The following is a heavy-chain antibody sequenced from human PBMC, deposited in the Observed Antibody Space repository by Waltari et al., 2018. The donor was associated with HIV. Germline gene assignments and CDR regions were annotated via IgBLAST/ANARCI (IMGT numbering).Heavy chain of an antibody. CDR3: AKVREKQLWLRNWDFDL. D-gene: IGHD5-18*01. CDR1: GFTFSRYE. V-gene: IGHV3-48*03. Sequence: EVKLVESGGGLVQPGGSARLSCAASGFTFSRYEMNWVRQAPGKGLEWISYISSSGSSIYYADSVKGRFTISRDNGKKSLYLQMNILRAEDTAVYYCAKVREKQLWLRNWDFDLWGRGTLVTVSS. CDR2: ISSSGSSI. J-gene: IGHJ2*01.